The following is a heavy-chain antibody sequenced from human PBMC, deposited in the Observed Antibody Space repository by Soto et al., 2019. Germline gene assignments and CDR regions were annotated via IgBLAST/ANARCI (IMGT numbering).Heavy chain of an antibody. Sequence: EVQLVESGGGLVQLGGSLRLSCAASGFTFSTYWMHWVRQAPGKGPVWVSRIKSDGSGTYYADSVEGRYTIARDNAQNTLYLKRNSLTAEETAVYYCARGEGDHYDGSGYLRRHWGQGTLVTVSS. CDR1: GFTFSTYW. D-gene: IGHD3-22*01. J-gene: IGHJ4*02. CDR3: ARGEGDHYDGSGYLRRH. V-gene: IGHV3-74*01. CDR2: IKSDGSGT.